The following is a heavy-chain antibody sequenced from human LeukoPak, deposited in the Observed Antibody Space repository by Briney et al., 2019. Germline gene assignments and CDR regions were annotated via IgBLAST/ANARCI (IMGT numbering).Heavy chain of an antibody. CDR2: IFYSGGST. Sequence: SEPLSLTCTVSGGSLIGHWWSWIRQPPGKGLEWIGDIFYSGGSTNYNPSLKSRLTMSLDTSQNQFSLKLTSVTAADTAMYYCARRKTADASIDFWGQGTLVTASS. CDR1: GGSLIGHW. V-gene: IGHV4-59*08. J-gene: IGHJ4*02. CDR3: ARRKTADASIDF.